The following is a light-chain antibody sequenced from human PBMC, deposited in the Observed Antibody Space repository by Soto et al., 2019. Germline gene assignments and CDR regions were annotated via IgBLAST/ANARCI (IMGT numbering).Light chain of an antibody. CDR1: QSISSY. V-gene: IGKV1-39*01. CDR3: QQSYSTPPYT. CDR2: AAS. J-gene: IGKJ2*01. Sequence: DIQMTQSPSSLSASVGDRVTITCRASQSISSYLNWYQQKPGKAPKLLIYAASSLQSGVPSRFSGSRSGTDFTLTISSLQPEDFATYYCQQSYSTPPYTFGRGPSWRSN.